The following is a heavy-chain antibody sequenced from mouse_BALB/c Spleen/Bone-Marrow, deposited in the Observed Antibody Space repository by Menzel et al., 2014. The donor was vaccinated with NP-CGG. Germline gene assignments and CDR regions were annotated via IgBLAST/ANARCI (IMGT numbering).Heavy chain of an antibody. J-gene: IGHJ2*01. CDR3: ARAVYGNFDY. D-gene: IGHD2-1*01. CDR1: GFTFSDFY. CDR2: SRNKVNDYTT. Sequence: EVQLAESGGGLVQPGGSLRLSCATPGFTFSDFYMEWVRQPPGKRLEWIAASRNKVNDYTTEYSASVKGRFIVSRYTSQIILYLHMNALRAEDTAIYYCARAVYGNFDYWGQGTTLTVSS. V-gene: IGHV7-1*02.